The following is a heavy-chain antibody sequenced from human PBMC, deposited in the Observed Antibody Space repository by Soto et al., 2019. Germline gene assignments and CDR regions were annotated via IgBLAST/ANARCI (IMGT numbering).Heavy chain of an antibody. CDR1: GYSFTSYG. J-gene: IGHJ6*02. V-gene: IGHV1-18*04. D-gene: IGHD2-2*01. CDR2: ISAYNGNT. Sequence: PSVKVSCKASGYSFTSYGISWVRQALGQGLEWMGWISAYNGNTNYEQKLQGRVTMTTDTSTSTAYMELRSLRSDDTAVYYCARVRCSSTSCYFGEDYYNYGLDFWGQGTTVTVSS. CDR3: ARVRCSSTSCYFGEDYYNYGLDF.